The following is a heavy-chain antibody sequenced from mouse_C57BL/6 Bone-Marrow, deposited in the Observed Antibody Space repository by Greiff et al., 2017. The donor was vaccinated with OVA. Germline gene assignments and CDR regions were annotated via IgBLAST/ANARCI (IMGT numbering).Heavy chain of an antibody. CDR1: GYTFTSYW. V-gene: IGHV1-64*01. CDR2: IHPNSGST. CDR3: ASWGTTLVATDWYFDV. D-gene: IGHD1-1*01. J-gene: IGHJ1*03. Sequence: VKLMESGAELVKPGASVKLSCKASGYTFTSYWMHWVKQRPGQGLEWIGMIHPNSGSTNYNEKFKSKATLTVDKSSSTAYMQLSSLTSEDSAVYYCASWGTTLVATDWYFDVWGTGTTVTVSS.